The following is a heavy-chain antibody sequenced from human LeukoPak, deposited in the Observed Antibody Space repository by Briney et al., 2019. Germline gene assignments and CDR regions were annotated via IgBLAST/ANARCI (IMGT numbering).Heavy chain of an antibody. J-gene: IGHJ6*03. CDR2: IYYSGST. D-gene: IGHD4-11*01. CDR1: GGSISSYY. Sequence: SETLSLTCTVSGGSISSYYWSWIRQPPGKGLEWIGYIYYSGSTNYNPSLKSRVTISVDTSKNQFSLKLSSVTAADTAVYYCARDRITVTTYYYYYMDVWGKGTTVIVSS. CDR3: ARDRITVTTYYYYYMDV. V-gene: IGHV4-59*12.